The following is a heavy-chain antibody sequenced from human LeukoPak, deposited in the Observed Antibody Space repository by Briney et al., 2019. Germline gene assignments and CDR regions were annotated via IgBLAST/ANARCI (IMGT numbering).Heavy chain of an antibody. Sequence: ASVKVSCKASGNTFTGYYIHWVRQAPGQGLEWMGWINPNSGGTNYAQKFQGRVTMTRDTSISTAYMELSRLRSDDTAVYYCARGRGTGWLDDFDIWGQGTMVTVSS. J-gene: IGHJ3*02. V-gene: IGHV1-2*02. CDR3: ARGRGTGWLDDFDI. CDR2: INPNSGGT. CDR1: GNTFTGYY. D-gene: IGHD6-19*01.